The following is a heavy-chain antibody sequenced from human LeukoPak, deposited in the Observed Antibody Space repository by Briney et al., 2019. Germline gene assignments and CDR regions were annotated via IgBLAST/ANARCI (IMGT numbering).Heavy chain of an antibody. CDR1: GFTFSTYT. Sequence: GGSLRLSCAASGFTFSTYTMNWVRQAPGKGLEWVSSISPSSFSIYYADSVKGRFTISRDNAKNSLYLQMNSLRAEDTAIYYCARDSRGGSGWYGYFDLWGRGTLVTVSS. V-gene: IGHV3-21*01. CDR2: ISPSSFSI. D-gene: IGHD6-19*01. CDR3: ARDSRGGSGWYGYFDL. J-gene: IGHJ2*01.